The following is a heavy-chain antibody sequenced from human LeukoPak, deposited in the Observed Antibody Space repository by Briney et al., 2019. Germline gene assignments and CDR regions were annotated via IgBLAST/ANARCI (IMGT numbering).Heavy chain of an antibody. Sequence: GGSLRLSCAASGFAFSSYAMSWVRQPPGKGLEWVSVISRRDDYTYYADSVKGRFTISRDNSKNTLYLQMNTLRAEDTAVYYCAKVRVTMIVVVRGPPNAFDIWGQGTMVTVSS. J-gene: IGHJ3*02. V-gene: IGHV3-23*01. D-gene: IGHD3-22*01. CDR3: AKVRVTMIVVVRGPPNAFDI. CDR1: GFAFSSYA. CDR2: ISRRDDYT.